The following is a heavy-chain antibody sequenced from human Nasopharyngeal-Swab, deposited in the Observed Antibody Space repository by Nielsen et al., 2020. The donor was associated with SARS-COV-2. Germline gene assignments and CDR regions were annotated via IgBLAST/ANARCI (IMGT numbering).Heavy chain of an antibody. CDR3: SRSSWAYYYYMDV. Sequence: GESLKISCTASGFTFGDYAMSWFRQAPGKGLEWVGFIRSKAYGGTTEYAASVKGRFTISRDDSKSIAYLQMNSLKTEDTAVYYCSRSSWAYYYYMDVWGKGTTVTVSS. V-gene: IGHV3-49*03. D-gene: IGHD6-6*01. J-gene: IGHJ6*03. CDR1: GFTFGDYA. CDR2: IRSKAYGGTT.